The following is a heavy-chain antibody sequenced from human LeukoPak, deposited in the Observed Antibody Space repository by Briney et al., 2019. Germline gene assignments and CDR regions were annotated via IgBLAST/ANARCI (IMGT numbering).Heavy chain of an antibody. CDR2: ISGSGGST. Sequence: GGSLRLSCAASGFTFSSYAMSWVRQAPGKGLEWVSAISGSGGSTYYADSVKGRFTISRDNSKNTLYLQMNSLRAEDTAVYYCAKRRDYYDSSGYYYVGFDYWGQGILVTVSS. V-gene: IGHV3-23*01. J-gene: IGHJ4*02. CDR1: GFTFSSYA. D-gene: IGHD3-22*01. CDR3: AKRRDYYDSSGYYYVGFDY.